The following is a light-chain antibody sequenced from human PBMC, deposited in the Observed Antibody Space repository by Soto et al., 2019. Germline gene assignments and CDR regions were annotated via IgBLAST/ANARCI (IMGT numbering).Light chain of an antibody. V-gene: IGKV1-5*03. CDR1: QSISSW. Sequence: DIQMTQSPSTLSASVGDRVTITCRASQSISSWLAWYQQKPGKAPKLLIYKASSLESGVPSRLRGSGYGTEFTLTISSMKPDDFATYYCQQYNSYSRTFGHGTKVDIK. CDR2: KAS. CDR3: QQYNSYSRT. J-gene: IGKJ1*01.